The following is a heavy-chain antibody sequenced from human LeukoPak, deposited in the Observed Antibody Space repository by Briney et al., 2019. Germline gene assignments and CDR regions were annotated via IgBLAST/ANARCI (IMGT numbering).Heavy chain of an antibody. CDR2: INHSGST. CDR3: ARGLRGRWFDP. V-gene: IGHV4-34*01. CDR1: GGSISSYY. Sequence: SETLSLTCTVSGGSISSYYWSWIRQPPGKGLEWIGEINHSGSTNYNPSLKSRVTISVDTSKNQFSLKLSSVTAADTAVYYCARGLRGRWFDPWGQGTLVTVSS. J-gene: IGHJ5*02.